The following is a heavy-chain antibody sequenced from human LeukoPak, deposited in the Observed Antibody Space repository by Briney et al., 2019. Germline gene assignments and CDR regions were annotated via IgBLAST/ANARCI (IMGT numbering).Heavy chain of an antibody. CDR3: ARGGFQARIRPDAFDI. D-gene: IGHD3-10*01. V-gene: IGHV3-11*01. Sequence: GGSLRLSCAASGITFSDYYMSWIRQAPGKGLEWISYISSSGNTIYYADSVKGRFTISRDNAKNSLYLQMNSLRAEDTAVYYCARGGFQARIRPDAFDIWGQGTMVTVSS. CDR1: GITFSDYY. J-gene: IGHJ3*02. CDR2: ISSSGNTI.